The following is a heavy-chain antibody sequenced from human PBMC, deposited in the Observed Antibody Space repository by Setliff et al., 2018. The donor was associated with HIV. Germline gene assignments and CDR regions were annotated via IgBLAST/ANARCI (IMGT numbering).Heavy chain of an antibody. J-gene: IGHJ3*01. CDR3: ARAPPGIQNDAFDV. CDR1: GGSIRSGSYY. Sequence: PSETLSLTCTVSGGSIRSGSYYWTWIRQPAGKGPEWIGHIYTNGYTNYNPSLKSRVTISVDTSWDQFSLQLTSVTAADTAVYYCARAPPGIQNDAFDVWGQGTMVTVSS. V-gene: IGHV4-61*09. CDR2: IYTNGYT.